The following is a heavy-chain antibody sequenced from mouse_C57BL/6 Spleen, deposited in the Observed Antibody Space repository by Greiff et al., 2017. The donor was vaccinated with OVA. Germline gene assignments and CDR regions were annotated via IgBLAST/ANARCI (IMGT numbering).Heavy chain of an antibody. CDR1: GYTFTSYW. V-gene: IGHV1-69*01. CDR3: ARTAMITLDFDY. Sequence: QVQLQQPGAELVMPGASVKLSCKASGYTFTSYWMHWVKQRPGQGLEWIGEIDPSDSYTNYNQKFKGKSTLTVDKSSSTAYMQLSSLTSEDSAVYYCARTAMITLDFDYWGQGTTLTVSS. D-gene: IGHD2-4*01. J-gene: IGHJ2*01. CDR2: IDPSDSYT.